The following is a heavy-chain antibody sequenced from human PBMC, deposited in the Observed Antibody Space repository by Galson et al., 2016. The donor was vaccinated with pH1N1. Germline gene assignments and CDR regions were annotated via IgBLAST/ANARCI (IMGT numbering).Heavy chain of an antibody. V-gene: IGHV5-51*01. D-gene: IGHD4-17*01. CDR2: IYLGGSLI. Sequence: QSGAEVKKPGESLKISCKGSGYRFTNSWIGWVRQMPGKGLEWMGIIYLGGSLIRYRPSFQGQVTISADKSINIVYLEWSSLKASDTATDYCARQNDYGDYRGDAFDIWGQGTMVTVSS. CDR1: GYRFTNSW. J-gene: IGHJ3*02. CDR3: ARQNDYGDYRGDAFDI.